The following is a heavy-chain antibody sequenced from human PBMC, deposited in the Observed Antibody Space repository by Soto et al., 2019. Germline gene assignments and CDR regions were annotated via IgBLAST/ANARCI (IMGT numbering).Heavy chain of an antibody. V-gene: IGHV3-66*01. D-gene: IGHD4-4*01. Sequence: GGSLRLSCAASGFTVSSNYMSWVRQAPGKGLEWVSVIYSGGSTYYADSVKGRFTISRDNSKNTLYLQMNSLRAEDTAVYYCARDVVTMYYYYYYMDVWGKGTTVTVSS. J-gene: IGHJ6*03. CDR2: IYSGGST. CDR1: GFTVSSNY. CDR3: ARDVVTMYYYYYYMDV.